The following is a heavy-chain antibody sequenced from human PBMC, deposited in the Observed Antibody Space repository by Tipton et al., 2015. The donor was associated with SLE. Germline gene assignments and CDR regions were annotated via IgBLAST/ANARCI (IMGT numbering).Heavy chain of an antibody. J-gene: IGHJ5*02. D-gene: IGHD3-3*01. CDR1: GGSISSGYYF. CDR2: IYVSGVT. V-gene: IGHV4-61*02. Sequence: TLSLTCSVSGGSISSGYYFWSWIRQPAGKGLEWIGRIYVSGVTNYNPSLKSRVSISIDTSKNQFSLKLSSVTAADTAVYYCVKDSGDYDFGQDPWGRGTLVTVSS. CDR3: VKDSGDYDFGQDP.